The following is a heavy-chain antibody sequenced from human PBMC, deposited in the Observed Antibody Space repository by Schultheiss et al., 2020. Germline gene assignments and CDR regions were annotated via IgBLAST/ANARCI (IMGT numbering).Heavy chain of an antibody. CDR3: AREGGGSYYWFDP. D-gene: IGHD1-26*01. CDR1: GYTFTSYD. V-gene: IGHV1-2*06. J-gene: IGHJ5*02. Sequence: ASVKVSCKASGYTFTSYDINWVRQATGQGLEWMGRINPNSGGTNYAQKFQGRVTMTRDTSISTAYMELSRLRSDDTAVYYCAREGGGSYYWFDPWGQGTLVTVSS. CDR2: INPNSGGT.